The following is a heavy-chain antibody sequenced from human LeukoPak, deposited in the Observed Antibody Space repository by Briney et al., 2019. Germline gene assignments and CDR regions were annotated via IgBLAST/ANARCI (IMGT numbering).Heavy chain of an antibody. CDR3: AREYYDILYNY. V-gene: IGHV4-39*07. CDR1: GGSISSSSYY. Sequence: ETLSLTCTVSGGSISSSSYYWGWIRQPPGKGLEWIGSIYYSGSTYYNPSLKSRVTISVDTSKNQFSLKLSSVTAADTAVYYCAREYYDILYNYWGQGTLVTVSS. D-gene: IGHD3-9*01. J-gene: IGHJ4*02. CDR2: IYYSGST.